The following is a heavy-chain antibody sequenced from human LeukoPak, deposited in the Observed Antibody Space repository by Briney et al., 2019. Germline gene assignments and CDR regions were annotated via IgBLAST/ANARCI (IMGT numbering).Heavy chain of an antibody. CDR1: GGTFSSYA. D-gene: IGHD3-16*01. J-gene: IGHJ6*02. CDR3: ARDYVAPYYYYGMDV. V-gene: IGHV1-69*04. Sequence: SVKVSCKASGGTFSSYAIGWVRQAPGQGLEWMGRIIPIFGIANYAQKFQGRVTITADKSTSTAYMELSSLRSEDTAVYYCARDYVAPYYYYGMDVWGQGTTVTVSS. CDR2: IIPIFGIA.